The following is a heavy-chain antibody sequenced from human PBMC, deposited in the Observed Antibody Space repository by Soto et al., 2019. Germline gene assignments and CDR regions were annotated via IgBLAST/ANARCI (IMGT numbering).Heavy chain of an antibody. V-gene: IGHV1-24*01. CDR3: ATTYGYNFGY. J-gene: IGHJ4*02. CDR1: GCTLTALS. D-gene: IGHD1-1*01. Sequence: SVKASRTVSGCTLTALSMPWARQAPGKGLEWMGGFDPEDGETIYAQKFQGRVTMTEDTSTDTAYMELSSLRSEDTAVYYCATTYGYNFGYWGQGNLVTGSS. CDR2: FDPEDGET.